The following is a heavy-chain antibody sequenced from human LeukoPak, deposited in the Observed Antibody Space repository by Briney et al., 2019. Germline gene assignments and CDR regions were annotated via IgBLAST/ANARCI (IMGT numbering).Heavy chain of an antibody. CDR1: GFTFSSYS. CDR3: VKGGLRIYNWFDP. V-gene: IGHV3-21*01. CDR2: ISSSSYI. J-gene: IGHJ5*02. D-gene: IGHD4-17*01. Sequence: PGGSLRLSCAASGFTFSSYSMNWVRQAPGKGLEWVSSISSSSYIYYADSVKGRFTISRDNAKNSLYLQMNSLRAEDTAVYYCVKGGLRIYNWFDPWGQGTLVTVSS.